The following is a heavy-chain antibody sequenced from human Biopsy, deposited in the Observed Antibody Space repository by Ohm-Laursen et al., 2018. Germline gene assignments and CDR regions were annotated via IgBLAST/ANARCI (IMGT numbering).Heavy chain of an antibody. CDR1: GGDINNYY. Sequence: ETLSLTCNVSGGDINNYYWSWIRQPAGKGLEWIGRIYPGGSTNYNPSLKSRVTMSVDTSKKQLSLRLRSVTAADTAMYYCAGVVLGPTNDAFDLWGQGTMVVVSS. D-gene: IGHD3-22*01. V-gene: IGHV4-4*07. J-gene: IGHJ3*01. CDR3: AGVVLGPTNDAFDL. CDR2: IYPGGST.